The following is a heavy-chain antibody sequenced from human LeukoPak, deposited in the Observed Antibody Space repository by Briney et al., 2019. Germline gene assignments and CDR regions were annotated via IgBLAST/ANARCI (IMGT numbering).Heavy chain of an antibody. CDR2: IYSGGST. V-gene: IGHV3-53*01. CDR3: ARAQDLLDYGGNSPPRYYYYGMDV. J-gene: IGHJ6*02. CDR1: GFTVSSNY. D-gene: IGHD4-23*01. Sequence: GGSLRLSCAASGFTVSSNYMSWVRQAPGKGLEWVSVIYSGGSTYYADSVKGRFTISRDNSKNTLYLQMNSLRAEDTAVYYCARAQDLLDYGGNSPPRYYYYGMDVWGQGTTVTVSS.